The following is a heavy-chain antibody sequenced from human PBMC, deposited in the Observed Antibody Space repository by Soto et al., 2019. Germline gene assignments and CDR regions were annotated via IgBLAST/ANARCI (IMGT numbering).Heavy chain of an antibody. Sequence: PGASLMASVSHSGYTFSLYSMIWVFLAPGKGLEWVASITSSSSYIYYEDSLKGRFTISRDNAKNSLFLQLDSLRAEETAVYFCVRDRSTDSSPDYWGKGFLVTVT. CDR2: ITSSSSYI. CDR1: GYTFSLYS. D-gene: IGHD6-19*01. CDR3: VRDRSTDSSPDY. J-gene: IGHJ4*02. V-gene: IGHV3-21*01.